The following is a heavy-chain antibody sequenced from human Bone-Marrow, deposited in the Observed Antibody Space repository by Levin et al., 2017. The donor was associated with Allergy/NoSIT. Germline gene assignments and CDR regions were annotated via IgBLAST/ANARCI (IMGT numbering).Heavy chain of an antibody. V-gene: IGHV1-24*01. CDR1: GYTLTELS. J-gene: IGHJ6*02. D-gene: IGHD3-3*01. Sequence: ASVKVSCKVSGYTLTELSMHWVRQAPGKGLEWMGGFDPEDGETIYAQKFQGRVTMTEDTSTDTAYMELSSLRSEDTAVYYCATEAPIPHPSLRFLEWSLGLKDYYGMDVWGQGTTVTVSS. CDR3: ATEAPIPHPSLRFLEWSLGLKDYYGMDV. CDR2: FDPEDGET.